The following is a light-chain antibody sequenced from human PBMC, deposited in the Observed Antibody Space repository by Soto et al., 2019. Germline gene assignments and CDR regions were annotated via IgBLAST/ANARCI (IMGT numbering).Light chain of an antibody. Sequence: QSVLTQPASVSGSPGQSITISCTGTSSDVGGYNYVSWYQQHPGKAPKLMTHDVSNRPSGVSNRFSGSKSGNTASLTISGLQTKDEADYYCSSYTSSSTYVFGTGTKVTV. V-gene: IGLV2-14*01. CDR2: DVS. CDR3: SSYTSSSTYV. J-gene: IGLJ1*01. CDR1: SSDVGGYNY.